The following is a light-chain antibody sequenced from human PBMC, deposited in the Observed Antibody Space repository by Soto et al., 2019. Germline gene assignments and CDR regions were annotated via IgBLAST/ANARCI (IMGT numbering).Light chain of an antibody. CDR3: SSYRTGNSLV. V-gene: IGLV2-14*01. CDR1: SSDVGGHDY. CDR2: AVT. J-gene: IGLJ3*02. Sequence: QSALTQPASVSGSPGQSITISCTGTSSDVGGHDYVSWYQQHPGKVPKLIIYAVTNRPSGDSNRFSASKSCNTASLTISGLQADDEADYYCSSYRTGNSLVFGGGTKLT.